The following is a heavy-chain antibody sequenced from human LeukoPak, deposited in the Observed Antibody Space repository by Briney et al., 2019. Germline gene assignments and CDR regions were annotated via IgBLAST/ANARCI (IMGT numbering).Heavy chain of an antibody. CDR1: GGSITSGGYY. CDR3: AREDVLTAGIDY. V-gene: IGHV4-31*03. Sequence: PSETLSLTCTVSGGSITSGGYYWSWIRQHPGKGLEWIGYIYYSGSTYYSPSLKSRVTISVDTSKNQFSLKLSSVTAADTAVYYCAREDVLTAGIDYWGQGTLVTVSS. J-gene: IGHJ4*02. D-gene: IGHD6-13*01. CDR2: IYYSGST.